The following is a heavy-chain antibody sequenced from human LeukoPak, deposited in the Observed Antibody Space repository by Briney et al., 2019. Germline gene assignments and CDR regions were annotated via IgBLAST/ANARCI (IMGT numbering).Heavy chain of an antibody. CDR2: ISSSSSTI. J-gene: IGHJ1*01. CDR1: GFTFSTHS. CDR3: AREGDSRGSWYFQH. D-gene: IGHD3-22*01. Sequence: GGSLRLSYAVSGFTFSTHSMNWVRQAPGKGLEWVSYISSSSSTIYYADSVKGRFTISRDNAKNSLYLQMNSLRDEDTAVYYCAREGDSRGSWYFQHWGQGTLVTVSS. V-gene: IGHV3-48*02.